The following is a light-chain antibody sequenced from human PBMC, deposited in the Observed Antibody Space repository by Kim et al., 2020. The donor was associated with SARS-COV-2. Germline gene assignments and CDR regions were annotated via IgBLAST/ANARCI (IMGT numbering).Light chain of an antibody. V-gene: IGLV2-14*03. Sequence: QSALTQPASVSGSPGQSITISCTGTSSDIGAYNYVSWFQQHPGKVPELMIYAVTERPSGVSNRLSGSKSGNTASLTISGLQAEDEADYYCISFTTTTTWVFGGGTQLTVL. CDR3: ISFTTTTTWV. CDR2: AVT. J-gene: IGLJ3*02. CDR1: SSDIGAYNY.